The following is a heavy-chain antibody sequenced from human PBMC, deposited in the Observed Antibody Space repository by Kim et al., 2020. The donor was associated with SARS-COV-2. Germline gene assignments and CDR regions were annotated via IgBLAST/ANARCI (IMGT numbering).Heavy chain of an antibody. Sequence: GGSLRLSCAASGFTFSSYEMNWVRQAPGKGLEWVSYISSSGSTIYYADSVKGRFTISRDNAKNSLYLQMNSLRAEDTAVYYCARVHSDMSMIVVVIDYGMDVWGQGTTVTVSS. CDR3: ARVHSDMSMIVVVIDYGMDV. CDR1: GFTFSSYE. CDR2: ISSSGSTI. D-gene: IGHD3-22*01. J-gene: IGHJ6*02. V-gene: IGHV3-48*03.